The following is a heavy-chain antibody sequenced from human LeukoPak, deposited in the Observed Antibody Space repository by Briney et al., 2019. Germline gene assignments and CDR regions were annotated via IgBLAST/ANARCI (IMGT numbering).Heavy chain of an antibody. CDR1: GFTFSSYG. J-gene: IGHJ4*02. CDR2: IRYDGSNK. Sequence: GGSLRLSCAASGFTFSSYGMYWVRQPQGKWLEWVAFIRYDGSNKYYADSVKGRFTISRDNSKNTLYLQMYSPRAEDTAVYYCAKDLGRLGELIDYWGQGTLVTVSS. CDR3: AKDLGRLGELIDY. V-gene: IGHV3-30*02. D-gene: IGHD3-10*01.